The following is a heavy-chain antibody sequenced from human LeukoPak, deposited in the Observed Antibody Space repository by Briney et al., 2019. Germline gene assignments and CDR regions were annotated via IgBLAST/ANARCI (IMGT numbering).Heavy chain of an antibody. CDR3: ASLDSNHGYYYYYMDV. Sequence: GGSLRLSCAASGFTFSSYAMSWVRQAPGKGLEWVSAISGSGGSTYYADSVKGRFTISRDNSKNTLYLQMNSLRAEDTAVYYCASLDSNHGYYYYYMDVWGKGTTVTVSS. CDR1: GFTFSSYA. J-gene: IGHJ6*03. CDR2: ISGSGGST. V-gene: IGHV3-23*01. D-gene: IGHD4-11*01.